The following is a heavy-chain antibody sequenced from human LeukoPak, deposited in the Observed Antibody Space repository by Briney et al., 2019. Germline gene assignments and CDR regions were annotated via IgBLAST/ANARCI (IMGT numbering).Heavy chain of an antibody. Sequence: GASVKVSCKASGYTFTSYYIHWVRQAPGQGLEWMGGIIPIFGTAKYAQKFQGRVTITADESTSTAYMELSSLRSEDTSVYYCARDGRQQLANWFDPWGQGTLVTVSS. V-gene: IGHV1-69*13. CDR2: IIPIFGTA. CDR3: ARDGRQQLANWFDP. J-gene: IGHJ5*02. D-gene: IGHD6-13*01. CDR1: GYTFTSYY.